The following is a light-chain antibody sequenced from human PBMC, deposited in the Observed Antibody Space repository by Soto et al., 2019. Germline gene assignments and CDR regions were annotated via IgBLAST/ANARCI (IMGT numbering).Light chain of an antibody. CDR3: QQRSNWPWT. J-gene: IGKJ1*01. CDR2: DAS. V-gene: IGKV3-11*01. CDR1: QSVSSY. Sequence: IVFTQSPATLSLSRGERATLSCRASQSVSSYLAWYQQKPCQAPRPLISDASNRATGIPARFSGSGSGTDFSLTISSLVPEDLAVYYCQQRSNWPWTFCQGTKV.